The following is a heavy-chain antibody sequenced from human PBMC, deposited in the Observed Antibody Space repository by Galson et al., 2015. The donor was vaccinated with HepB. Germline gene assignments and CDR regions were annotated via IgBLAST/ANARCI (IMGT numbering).Heavy chain of an antibody. D-gene: IGHD3-10*01. V-gene: IGHV3-30*04. CDR1: GFTFSRHA. J-gene: IGHJ4*02. CDR2: ISSDINTK. CDR3: ASDLDGSGSFYNMLAY. Sequence: SLRLSCAASGFTFSRHAFHWVRQAPGKGLQWLSPISSDINTKNYADSVKGRFSVSRDNSRDTVYLQMNGLRPEDTAVYFCASDLDGSGSFYNMLAYWGQGIMVTVSS.